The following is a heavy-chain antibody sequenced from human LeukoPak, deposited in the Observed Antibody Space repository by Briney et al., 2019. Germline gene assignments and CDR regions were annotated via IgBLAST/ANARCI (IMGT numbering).Heavy chain of an antibody. CDR1: GGSTSSSNYY. J-gene: IGHJ3*02. Sequence: SQTLSLTCTVSGGSTSSSNYYWNWIRQPAWKGLEWIGRIYTSGNTNYSPSLKSRVTISLDTYKNQLSLKLSSVTAADTAVYYCARGGMTGGHSEDAFDIWGQGTMITVSS. V-gene: IGHV4-61*02. D-gene: IGHD2-15*01. CDR3: ARGGMTGGHSEDAFDI. CDR2: IYTSGNT.